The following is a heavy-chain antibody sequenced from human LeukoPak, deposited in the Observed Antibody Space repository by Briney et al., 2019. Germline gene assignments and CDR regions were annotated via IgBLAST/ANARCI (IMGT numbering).Heavy chain of an antibody. D-gene: IGHD2-15*01. CDR2: IIPIFGTA. V-gene: IGHV1-69*13. CDR3: AIGATGFVDFDY. CDR1: GGTFSSYA. J-gene: IGHJ4*02. Sequence: SVKVSCKASGGTFSSYAVSWVRQAPGQGLEWMGGIIPIFGTANYAQKFQGRVTVTADESTSTAYMELSSLRSEDTAVYYCAIGATGFVDFDYWGQGTLVTVSS.